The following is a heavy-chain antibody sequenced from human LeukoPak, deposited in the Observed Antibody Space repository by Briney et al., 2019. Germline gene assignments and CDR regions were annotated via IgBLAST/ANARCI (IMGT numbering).Heavy chain of an antibody. Sequence: SETLSLTCTVSGGSISSSSYYWGWIRQPPGKGLEWIGSIYYSGSTYYNPSLKSRVTISVDTSKNQFSLKLSSVTAADTAVYYCARLTITMIVVALFDYWGQGTLVTVSS. CDR2: IYYSGST. CDR3: ARLTITMIVVALFDY. V-gene: IGHV4-39*01. D-gene: IGHD3-22*01. CDR1: GGSISSSSYY. J-gene: IGHJ4*02.